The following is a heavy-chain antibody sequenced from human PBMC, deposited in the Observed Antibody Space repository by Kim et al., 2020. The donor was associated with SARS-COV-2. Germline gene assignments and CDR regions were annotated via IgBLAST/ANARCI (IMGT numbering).Heavy chain of an antibody. Sequence: GGSLRLSCAASGFTFSNSWMSWVRQAPGKGLGCVANIKPDGSEKYYVDSVKGRFTISRDNAKNSLYLEMNSLRVEDTAVYYCARDRGRDGFDIWGQGTMV. CDR1: GFTFSNSW. J-gene: IGHJ3*02. V-gene: IGHV3-7*01. CDR3: ARDRGRDGFDI. CDR2: IKPDGSEK.